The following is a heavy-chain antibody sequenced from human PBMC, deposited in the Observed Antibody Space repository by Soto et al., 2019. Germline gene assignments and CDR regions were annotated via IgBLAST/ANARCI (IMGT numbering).Heavy chain of an antibody. V-gene: IGHV1-46*01. CDR1: GYTFTSYY. J-gene: IGHJ5*02. CDR2: INPSGGST. Sequence: QVQLVQSGAEVKKPGASVKVSCKASGYTFTSYYMHWVRQAPGQGLEWMGIINPSGGSTSYAQKFQGRVTMTRDTSTSTVYMELSSLRSEDTAVYYCARDFRGPAEQLGWFDPWGQGTLVTVSS. D-gene: IGHD6-6*01. CDR3: ARDFRGPAEQLGWFDP.